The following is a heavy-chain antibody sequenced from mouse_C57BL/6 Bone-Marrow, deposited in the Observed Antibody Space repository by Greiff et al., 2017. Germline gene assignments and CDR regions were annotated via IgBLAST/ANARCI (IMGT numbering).Heavy chain of an antibody. J-gene: IGHJ3*01. D-gene: IGHD2-4*01. V-gene: IGHV1-64*01. CDR3: ARDCSYDYDPGFAY. Sequence: QVQLQQSGAELVKPGASVKLSCKASGYTFPSYWMPWVKQRPGQGLEWIGMLHPNSGSTNYNEKFKSKATLTVDQSSSTAYMQLSSLTSEDSAVYYCARDCSYDYDPGFAYWGQGTLVTVSA. CDR1: GYTFPSYW. CDR2: LHPNSGST.